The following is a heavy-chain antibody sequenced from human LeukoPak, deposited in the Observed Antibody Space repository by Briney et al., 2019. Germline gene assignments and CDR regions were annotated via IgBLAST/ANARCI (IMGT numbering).Heavy chain of an antibody. V-gene: IGHV3-43*01. CDR3: AKGPYCSGGSCYNNYFDY. CDR1: GFTFSSYW. CDR2: ISWDGGST. Sequence: SGGSLRLSCAASGFTFSSYWMSWVRQAPGKGLEWVSLISWDGGSTYYADSVKGRFTISRDNSKNSLYLQMNSLRTEDTALYYCAKGPYCSGGSCYNNYFDYWGQGTLVTVSS. J-gene: IGHJ4*02. D-gene: IGHD2-15*01.